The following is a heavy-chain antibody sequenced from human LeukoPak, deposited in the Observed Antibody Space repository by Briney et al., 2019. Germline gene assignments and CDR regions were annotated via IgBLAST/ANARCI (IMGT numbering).Heavy chain of an antibody. CDR1: GFTFSSYW. Sequence: PGGSLRLSCVASGFTFSSYWMHWVRQGPGKGLVWVSRINTDGGTTTYADSVKGRFTISRDNAKNTLYLQMNSLRAEDTAVFYCARGGVDYWGQGTLVTVSS. J-gene: IGHJ4*02. V-gene: IGHV3-74*01. CDR2: INTDGGTT. CDR3: ARGGVDY.